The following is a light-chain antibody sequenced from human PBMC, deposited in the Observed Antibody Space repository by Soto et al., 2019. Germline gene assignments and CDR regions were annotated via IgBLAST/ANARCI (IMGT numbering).Light chain of an antibody. Sequence: QSALTQPPSVSGSPGQSITISCTGTSSDVGGYIYVSWYQQHPGKAPKLMVFDVNNRPSGVSNRFSGSKSGNTASLTISHLHAEDDADYYCGSYTASASYVFGTGTKLTVL. CDR2: DVN. CDR1: SSDVGGYIY. V-gene: IGLV2-14*01. J-gene: IGLJ1*01. CDR3: GSYTASASYV.